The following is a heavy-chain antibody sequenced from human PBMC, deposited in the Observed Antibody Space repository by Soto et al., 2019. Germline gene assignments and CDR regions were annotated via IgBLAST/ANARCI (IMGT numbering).Heavy chain of an antibody. CDR1: EYTLPELS. CDR2: FDTEDGET. J-gene: IGHJ5*02. D-gene: IGHD6-19*01. V-gene: IGHV1-24*01. CDR3: ATGLVPRNWFDP. Sequence: ASVKVSCKVSEYTLPELSMHLGQQALGKGIERMGGFDTEDGETIYAKKFQGRVTMTEDTSTETAYMELSSLRSEDTAVYYCATGLVPRNWFDPWGQGTLVTVSS.